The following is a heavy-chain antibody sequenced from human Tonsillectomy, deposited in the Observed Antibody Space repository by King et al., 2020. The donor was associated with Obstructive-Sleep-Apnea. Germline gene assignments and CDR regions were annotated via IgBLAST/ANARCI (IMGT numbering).Heavy chain of an antibody. CDR1: GGSISSYY. Sequence: VQLQESGPGLVKPSETLSLTCTVSGGSISSYYWSWIRQPPGKGLEWIGYIYYSGSTNYNPSLKSRVTISVDTSKNQFSLKLRSVTAADTAVYYCARAGVYGSGSYYTWFDPWGQGTLVTVSS. D-gene: IGHD3-10*01. CDR2: IYYSGST. J-gene: IGHJ5*02. V-gene: IGHV4-59*01. CDR3: ARAGVYGSGSYYTWFDP.